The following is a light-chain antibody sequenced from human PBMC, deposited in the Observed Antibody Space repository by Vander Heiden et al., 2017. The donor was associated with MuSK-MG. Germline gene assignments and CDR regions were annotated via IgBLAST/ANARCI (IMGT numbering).Light chain of an antibody. V-gene: IGKV4-1*01. CDR2: WAS. CDR1: QSLLSNNKNF. CDR3: QQDDTSPQT. J-gene: IGKJ1*01. Sequence: DIVMTQSPNSLAVSLGERATINCKSSQSLLSNNKNFLAWFQQKPGQPPKLLIYWASTRESGVPDRFSGSGSGTDFTLTISSLQAEDVAVYYCQQDDTSPQTFGQGTKVEIK.